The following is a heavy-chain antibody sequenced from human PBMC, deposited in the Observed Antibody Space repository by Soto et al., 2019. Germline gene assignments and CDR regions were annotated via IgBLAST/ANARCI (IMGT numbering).Heavy chain of an antibody. V-gene: IGHV3-23*01. Sequence: GGSLRLSCAASGFTFSSYAMSWVRQAPGKGLEWVSAISGSGGSTYYADSVKGRFTISRDNSKNTLYLQMNSLRAEDTAVYYCAKSYYYGSGSYSPLFDPWGQGTLVTVSS. CDR1: GFTFSSYA. CDR2: ISGSGGST. J-gene: IGHJ5*02. CDR3: AKSYYYGSGSYSPLFDP. D-gene: IGHD3-10*01.